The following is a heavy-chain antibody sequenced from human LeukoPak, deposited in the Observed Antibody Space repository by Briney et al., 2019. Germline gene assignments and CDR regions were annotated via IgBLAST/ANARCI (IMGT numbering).Heavy chain of an antibody. CDR2: IYYSGNT. D-gene: IGHD3/OR15-3a*01. CDR1: GATISSSSYH. V-gene: IGHV4-39*01. J-gene: IGHJ4*02. Sequence: PSGTLSLTCIVSGATISSSSYHWGWIRQPPGKGLEWIGSIYYSGNTYYNASLKSQVSISIDTSKNQFSLRLTSVTAADTAVYCARQTGSGLFILPGGQGTLVTVSS. CDR3: ARQTGSGLFILP.